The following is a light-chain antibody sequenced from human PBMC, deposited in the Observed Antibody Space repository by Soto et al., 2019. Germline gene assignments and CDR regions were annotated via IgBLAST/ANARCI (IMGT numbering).Light chain of an antibody. CDR2: GAS. J-gene: IGKJ1*01. V-gene: IGKV3-20*01. CDR1: QSVNSRF. CDR3: HLYGDSTAT. Sequence: ESVLTQSPDTLSLSPGERATLSCRASQSVNSRFLAWYQQKPGQAPRLLIYGASNRATGIPDRFGGSGSGTDFTLTISTLEPEDFAVYYCHLYGDSTATFGQGTKVEIK.